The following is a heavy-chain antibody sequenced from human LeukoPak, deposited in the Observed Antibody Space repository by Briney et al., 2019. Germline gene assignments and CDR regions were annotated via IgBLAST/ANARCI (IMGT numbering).Heavy chain of an antibody. J-gene: IGHJ4*02. CDR3: ATEGNMVRGVITSLGY. V-gene: IGHV1-24*01. Sequence: ASVKVSCKVSGYTLTELSMHWVRQAPGKGLEWMGGFDPEDGETIYAQKFQGRVTMTEDTSTDTAYMELSSLRSEDTAVYYCATEGNMVRGVITSLGYWGQGTLVTVSS. CDR1: GYTLTELS. D-gene: IGHD3-10*01. CDR2: FDPEDGET.